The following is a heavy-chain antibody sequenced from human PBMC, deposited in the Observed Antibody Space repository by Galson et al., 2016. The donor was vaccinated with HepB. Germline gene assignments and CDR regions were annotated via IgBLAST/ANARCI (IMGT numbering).Heavy chain of an antibody. Sequence: TLSLTCSVSGDSISGDNYWTWIRQPPGKALEWLALIYWDDDKRYSPSLKSRLTITKDTSKKQVVLTMTNMDPVDTGTYYCAHTYNHYYGSGSYFAYWGQGTLVTVSS. CDR2: IYWDDDK. D-gene: IGHD3-10*01. V-gene: IGHV2-5*08. J-gene: IGHJ4*02. CDR1: GDSISGDNY. CDR3: AHTYNHYYGSGSYFAY.